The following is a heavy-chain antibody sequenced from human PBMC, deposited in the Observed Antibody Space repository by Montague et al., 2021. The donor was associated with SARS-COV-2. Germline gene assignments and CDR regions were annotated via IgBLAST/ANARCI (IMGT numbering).Heavy chain of an antibody. D-gene: IGHD5-18*01. CDR1: GGSITNSNYY. CDR3: GRLSWIPTAERHTFDY. CDR2: IFYKGGT. V-gene: IGHV4-39*01. J-gene: IGHJ4*02. Sequence: SETLSLTCSVSGGSITNSNYYWVWIRQPPGKGLEWIGRIFYKGGTYYNPYSKSRLTLSVDTSKNQFSLRLRSVAAADTAVYCCGRLSWIPTAERHTFDYWGQGALVTVSS.